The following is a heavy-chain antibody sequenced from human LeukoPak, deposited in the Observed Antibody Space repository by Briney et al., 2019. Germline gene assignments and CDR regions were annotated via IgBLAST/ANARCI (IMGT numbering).Heavy chain of an antibody. CDR2: ISNNGATT. V-gene: IGHV3-23*01. CDR3: AKCQSYSSSAH. D-gene: IGHD6-6*01. CDR1: GFTFSSYS. J-gene: IGHJ1*01. Sequence: PGGSLRLSCAASGFTFSSYSMRWVRQAPGKGPEWVSDISNNGATTYYADSVKGRIPISRDNSKNTLYLQMNMWRAEDTAVYYCAKCQSYSSSAHWCGGSLVTAAS.